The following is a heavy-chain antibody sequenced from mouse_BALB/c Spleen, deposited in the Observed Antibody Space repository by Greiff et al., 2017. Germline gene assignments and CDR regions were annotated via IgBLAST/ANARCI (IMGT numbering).Heavy chain of an antibody. J-gene: IGHJ3*01. CDR1: GYTFTSYW. D-gene: IGHD2-10*01. V-gene: IGHV1-5*01. CDR2: IYPGNSDT. CDR3: AYYGNYEFAY. Sequence: EVKLVESGTVLARPGASVKMSCKASGYTFTSYWMHWVKQRPGQGLEWIGAIYPGNSDTSYNQKFKGKAKLTAVTSTSTAYMELSSLTNEDSAVYYCAYYGNYEFAYWGQGTLVTVSA.